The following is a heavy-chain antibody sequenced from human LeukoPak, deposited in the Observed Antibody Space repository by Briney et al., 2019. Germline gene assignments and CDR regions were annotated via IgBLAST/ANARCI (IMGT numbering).Heavy chain of an antibody. CDR1: GFTFRSHA. CDR3: TKGSYYDNSGRAYFDY. CDR2: IYENGGTT. J-gene: IGHJ4*02. Sequence: GGSLRLSCVGSGFTFRSHAMSWVRQAPEKGLEFVSGIYENGGTTYYADSVKGRFSISRDNSKNTLYLQMNSLRAEDTAVYYCTKGSYYDNSGRAYFDYWGQGTLVTVSS. D-gene: IGHD3-22*01. V-gene: IGHV3-23*01.